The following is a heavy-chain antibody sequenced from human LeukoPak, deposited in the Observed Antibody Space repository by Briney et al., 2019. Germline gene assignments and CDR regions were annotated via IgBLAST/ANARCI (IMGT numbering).Heavy chain of an antibody. J-gene: IGHJ1*01. CDR2: INYSGRM. D-gene: IGHD3-10*01. CDR3: ARHVDSGSYFSCFQH. CDR1: GYSIRSGYD. V-gene: IGHV4-38-2*02. Sequence: SETLSLTCIVSGYSIRSGYDWGWIRQAPGKGLEWIASINYSGRMYGNPSLKSRINISVDTSKNQFSLKLSSVTAADTAVYYCARHVDSGSYFSCFQHWGQGTLVTVSS.